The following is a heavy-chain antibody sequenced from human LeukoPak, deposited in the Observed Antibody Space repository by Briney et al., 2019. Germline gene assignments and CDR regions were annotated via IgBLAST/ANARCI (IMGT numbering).Heavy chain of an antibody. CDR1: GFTVRTNY. V-gene: IGHV3-66*01. Sequence: GGSLRLSCAASGFTVRTNYMNWVRQAPGKGLEWVSVLYSGGSTYYADSVRGRFTISRDISKNTLYLQMTSLRAEDTAVYYCARDLYGSGSQPFDCWGQGALVTVPS. CDR3: ARDLYGSGSQPFDC. J-gene: IGHJ4*02. CDR2: LYSGGST. D-gene: IGHD3-10*01.